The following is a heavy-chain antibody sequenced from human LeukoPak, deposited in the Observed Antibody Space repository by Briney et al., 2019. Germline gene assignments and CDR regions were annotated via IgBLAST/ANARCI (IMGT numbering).Heavy chain of an antibody. CDR3: AKRWQGNSSALDY. CDR1: GFTFSDYA. V-gene: IGHV3-23*01. Sequence: GGSLRLSCAASGFTFSDYAITWVRQAPGKGLEWVSAISGSGGSTYYADSVKGRFTISRDNSKNTLYLRMNSLRAEDTAVYYCAKRWQGNSSALDYWGQGTLVTVSS. D-gene: IGHD4-23*01. J-gene: IGHJ4*02. CDR2: ISGSGGST.